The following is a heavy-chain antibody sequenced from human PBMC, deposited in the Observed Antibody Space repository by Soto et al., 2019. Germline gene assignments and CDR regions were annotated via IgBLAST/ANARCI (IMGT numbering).Heavy chain of an antibody. CDR2: ISYDGSNK. J-gene: IGHJ4*02. Sequence: QVQLVESGGGVVQPGRSLRLSCAASGFTFSSYGMHWVRQAPGKGLEWVAVISYDGSNKYYADSVKGRFTISRDNSKNPLSLPMNSLRAEDTAVYYCANDYYGTPRDYWGQGTLVTVSS. CDR3: ANDYYGTPRDY. V-gene: IGHV3-30*18. D-gene: IGHD3-10*01. CDR1: GFTFSSYG.